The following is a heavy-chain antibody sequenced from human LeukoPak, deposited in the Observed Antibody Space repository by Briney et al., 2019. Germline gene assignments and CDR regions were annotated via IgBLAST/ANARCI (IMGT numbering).Heavy chain of an antibody. J-gene: IGHJ4*02. CDR3: ARVGTIAAAGTYDY. CDR1: GFTFSTFA. Sequence: GGSLRLSCAASGFTFSTFAMSWVRQAPGKGLEWVSGIIENGADTHYADSVKGRFTISRDNSQNTLYLQMNSLRPEDTAVYYCARVGTIAAAGTYDYWGQGTLVAVSS. CDR2: IIENGADT. D-gene: IGHD6-13*01. V-gene: IGHV3-23*01.